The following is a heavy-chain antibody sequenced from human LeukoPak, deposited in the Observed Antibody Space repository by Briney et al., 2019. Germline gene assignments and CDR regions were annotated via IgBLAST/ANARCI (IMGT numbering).Heavy chain of an antibody. Sequence: PGGSLRLSCAASGLTFSSYGMHWVRQAPGKGLEWVAVISYDGSNTYYADSVKGRFTISRDNSKNMLYLQMNSLRAEDTAVYYCAKPYYYGSRSYMDYWGQGTLVTVFS. J-gene: IGHJ4*02. CDR1: GLTFSSYG. CDR3: AKPYYYGSRSYMDY. CDR2: ISYDGSNT. D-gene: IGHD3-10*01. V-gene: IGHV3-30*18.